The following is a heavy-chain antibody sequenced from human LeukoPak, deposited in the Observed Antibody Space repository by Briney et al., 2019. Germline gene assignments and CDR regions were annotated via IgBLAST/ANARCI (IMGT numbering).Heavy chain of an antibody. Sequence: PGGSLRLSCAASGFTFSSYSMNWVRQAPGKGLEWVSSISSSSSYIYYADSVKGRFTISRDNSRNTLYVQMNSLRAEDTAVYYCAKEGRGGFDIWGQGTMVTVSS. CDR2: ISSSSSYI. CDR3: AKEGRGGFDI. V-gene: IGHV3-21*01. J-gene: IGHJ3*02. CDR1: GFTFSSYS. D-gene: IGHD3-16*01.